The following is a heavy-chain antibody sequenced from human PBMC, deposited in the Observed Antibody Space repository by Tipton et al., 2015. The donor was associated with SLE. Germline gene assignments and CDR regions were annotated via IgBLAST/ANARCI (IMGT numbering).Heavy chain of an antibody. D-gene: IGHD4-17*01. CDR2: IYYSGIT. CDR1: GDSISSYY. CDR3: ARMQEVDYGDYGRDYYYYMDV. Sequence: TLSLTCTVSGDSISSYYWSWIRQPPGKGLEWIGYIYYSGITNYNPSLKSRVTISVDTSKNQFSLKLSSVTAADTAVYYCARMQEVDYGDYGRDYYYYMDVWGKGTTVTVSS. V-gene: IGHV4-59*01. J-gene: IGHJ6*03.